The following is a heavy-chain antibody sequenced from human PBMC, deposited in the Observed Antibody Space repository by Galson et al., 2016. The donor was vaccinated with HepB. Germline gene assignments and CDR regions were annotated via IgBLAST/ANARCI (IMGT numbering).Heavy chain of an antibody. J-gene: IGHJ6*02. V-gene: IGHV1-3*01. Sequence: SVKVSCKASGYTFISYAMHWVRQAPGQRLEWMGWINDGNGNTKYSQKFRGRVTITRDTSASTAYMEVSSLRSEDTAVYYCARGTVYYYDSSGYRSYYYYGMDVWGQGTTVTVSS. CDR3: ARGTVYYYDSSGYRSYYYYGMDV. CDR2: INDGNGNT. CDR1: GYTFISYA. D-gene: IGHD3-22*01.